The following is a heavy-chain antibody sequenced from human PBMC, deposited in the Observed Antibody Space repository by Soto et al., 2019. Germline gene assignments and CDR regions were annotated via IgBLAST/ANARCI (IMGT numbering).Heavy chain of an antibody. Sequence: PXGSLRLSCTVSGFAFRHNYLTWIRQAPGKGLEWLSYINTGGSPAYYADSVKGRFTISTDIAKRSLYLQMDSLRADDTGVYYCATGGIYYETWGQGPLVTSPQ. CDR1: GFAFRHNY. CDR2: INTGGSPA. CDR3: ATGGIYYET. D-gene: IGHD1-26*01. J-gene: IGHJ1*01. V-gene: IGHV3-11*01.